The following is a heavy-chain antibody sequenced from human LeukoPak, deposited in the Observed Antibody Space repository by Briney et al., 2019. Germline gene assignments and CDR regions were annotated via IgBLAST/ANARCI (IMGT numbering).Heavy chain of an antibody. CDR1: GYTLTGYY. D-gene: IGHD6-19*01. CDR3: ARDRVGSGWPRPYYFEV. V-gene: IGHV1-2*02. Sequence: ASVKVSCKASGYTLTGYYLHWVRQAPGQGLEWVGWINPNTGATHSAQKFQGRITMTRDSSISTAYMDLSRLRSDDTAVYYCARDRVGSGWPRPYYFEVWGQGTLVTVSS. CDR2: INPNTGAT. J-gene: IGHJ4*02.